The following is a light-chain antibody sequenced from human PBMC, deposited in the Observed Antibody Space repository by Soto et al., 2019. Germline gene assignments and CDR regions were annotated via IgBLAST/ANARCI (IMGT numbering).Light chain of an antibody. V-gene: IGKV1-39*01. CDR2: AAS. CDR3: QQNYDTPIT. CDR1: QPIGTS. J-gene: IGKJ5*01. Sequence: DIQMTQSPSTLSASVGDSVTVTCRASQPIGTSLHWYQQKPGKAPKVLISAASRLQSGVSSRFSGSGSGTDFTLTISSLQPEDFATYFCQQNYDTPITFGQATRLEIK.